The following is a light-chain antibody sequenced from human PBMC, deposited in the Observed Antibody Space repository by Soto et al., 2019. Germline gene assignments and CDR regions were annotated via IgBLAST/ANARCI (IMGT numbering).Light chain of an antibody. Sequence: DIQMTQSPSTLSASVGDRVSITCRASQSISSPMAWYQQEPGKAPRLLIYETSTLQRGVPSRFSGSASGTECTLTISSLQPDDFATYYCQQYNGFGSWTFGKGTKVEIK. V-gene: IGKV1-5*03. J-gene: IGKJ1*01. CDR3: QQYNGFGSWT. CDR2: ETS. CDR1: QSISSP.